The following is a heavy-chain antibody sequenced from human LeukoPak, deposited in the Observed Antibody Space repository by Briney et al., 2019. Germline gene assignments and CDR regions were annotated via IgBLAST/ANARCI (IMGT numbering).Heavy chain of an antibody. V-gene: IGHV4-4*02. J-gene: IGHJ4*02. CDR3: ARVNINNWHSCDY. CDR1: GGSISSNDW. D-gene: IGHD1-1*01. Sequence: SETLSLTCAVSGGSISSNDWWGWVRQPPGKGLEWIGEIYHSGSPNYNPSLKSRVTISVDKSRNHFSLNLSSVTAADTAVYYCARVNINNWHSCDYWGQGTLVTVSS. CDR2: IYHSGSP.